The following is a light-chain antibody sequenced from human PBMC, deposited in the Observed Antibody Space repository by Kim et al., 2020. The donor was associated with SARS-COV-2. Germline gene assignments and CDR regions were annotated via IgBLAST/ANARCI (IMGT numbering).Light chain of an antibody. CDR2: DTS. CDR3: QQRSYWPIT. V-gene: IGKV3-11*01. CDR1: QSVSSY. Sequence: EIVLTQSPATLSLSPGVRATLSCRASQSVSSYLAWYQHKPGQAPRLLIYDTSIRAAGIPARFSGSGSGTDFTLTISSLEPKDFALYYCQQRSYWPITFGQGTRLEIK. J-gene: IGKJ5*01.